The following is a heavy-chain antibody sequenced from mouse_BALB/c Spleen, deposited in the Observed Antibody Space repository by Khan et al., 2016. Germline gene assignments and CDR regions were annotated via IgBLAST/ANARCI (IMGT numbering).Heavy chain of an antibody. D-gene: IGHD6-1*01. CDR2: IRLKSDDYVT. J-gene: IGHJ2*01. V-gene: IGHV6-6*02. CDR1: GFTFSNYW. Sequence: EVQLEESGGGLVQPGGSMKLSCVASGFTFSNYWMNWVRQSPEKGLEWVAEIRLKSDDYVTPYAESVIGRFTISRDDYHSSVYMQRNNIRAEDTGIYYCWILQWGQGTTLTVSS. CDR3: WILQ.